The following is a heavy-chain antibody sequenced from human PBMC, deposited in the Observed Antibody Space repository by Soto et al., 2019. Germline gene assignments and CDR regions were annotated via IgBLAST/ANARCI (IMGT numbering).Heavy chain of an antibody. Sequence: PGGSLRLSCAASGIIFENFGMSWVRQAPGKGLEWISSISGSGFKKYYADSVKGRLTISRDNSKSTVYLELNNLSAEDTAVYHCAKNQGVELVPLATVDWFDPWGQGSVVTVSS. J-gene: IGHJ5*02. CDR2: ISGSGFKK. CDR3: AKNQGVELVPLATVDWFDP. CDR1: GIIFENFG. V-gene: IGHV3-23*01. D-gene: IGHD1-26*01.